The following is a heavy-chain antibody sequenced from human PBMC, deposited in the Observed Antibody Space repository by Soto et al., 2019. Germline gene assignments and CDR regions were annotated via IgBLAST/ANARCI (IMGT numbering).Heavy chain of an antibody. Sequence: ASVEVSCKASGYTFTIYYMHWVRQAPGQGLEWMGIINPSGGNTNYAQKLQGRVTMTTDTSTSTAYMELRSLRSDDTAVYYCARGLRLGELNFDYWGQGTLVTVSS. CDR2: INPSGGNT. V-gene: IGHV1-46*01. CDR3: ARGLRLGELNFDY. J-gene: IGHJ4*02. CDR1: GYTFTIYY. D-gene: IGHD3-16*01.